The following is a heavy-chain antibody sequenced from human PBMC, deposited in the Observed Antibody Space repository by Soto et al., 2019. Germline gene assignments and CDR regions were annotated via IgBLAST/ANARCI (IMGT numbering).Heavy chain of an antibody. CDR1: GFTFSNAW. D-gene: IGHD6-6*01. Sequence: EVQLVESGGGLVIPGGSLRLSCAASGFTFSNAWLSWVRQAPGKGLEWVGRIKSKTDGGTTDYTAPVKGRFTISRDDSKNTLYLQMNSLKIEDTAVYYCTTGSTSTKNYWGQGTVVTVSS. CDR2: IKSKTDGGTT. V-gene: IGHV3-15*01. J-gene: IGHJ4*02. CDR3: TTGSTSTKNY.